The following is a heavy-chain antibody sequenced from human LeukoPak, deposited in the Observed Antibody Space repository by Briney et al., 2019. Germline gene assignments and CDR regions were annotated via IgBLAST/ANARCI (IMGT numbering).Heavy chain of an antibody. D-gene: IGHD1-26*01. Sequence: GASVKVSCKASGYTFTSYAMHWVRQAPGQRLEWMGWINAGNGNTKYSQKFQGRVTITRDTSASTAYMELSSLRSEDTAVYYCARQIVGDYYYYGMDVWGQGTTVTVSS. J-gene: IGHJ6*02. CDR2: INAGNGNT. CDR1: GYTFTSYA. CDR3: ARQIVGDYYYYGMDV. V-gene: IGHV1-3*01.